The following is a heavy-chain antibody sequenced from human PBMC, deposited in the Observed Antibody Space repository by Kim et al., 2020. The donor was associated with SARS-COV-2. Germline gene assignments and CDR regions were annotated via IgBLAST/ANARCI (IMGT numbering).Heavy chain of an antibody. CDR2: ISYDGSNK. D-gene: IGHD3-10*01. Sequence: GGSLRLSCAASGFTFSSYAMHWVRQAPGKGLEWVAVISYDGSNKYYADSVKGRFTISRDNSKNTLYLQMNSLRAEDTAVYYCAGWFGELSGPGYYYYGMDVWGQGTTVTVSS. CDR3: AGWFGELSGPGYYYYGMDV. V-gene: IGHV3-30*04. CDR1: GFTFSSYA. J-gene: IGHJ6*02.